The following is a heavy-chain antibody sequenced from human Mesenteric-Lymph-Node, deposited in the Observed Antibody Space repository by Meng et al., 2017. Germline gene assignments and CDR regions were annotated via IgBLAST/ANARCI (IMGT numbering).Heavy chain of an antibody. Sequence: SETLSLSCTVSGGSISRSYWSWIRQSPGKGLEWIGYIYYTGSTDYNPSLKSRLTISVDTSKNQFSLKLTSVTAADTAMYYCATSDLYHRDVTGYSRHDDFDNWGQGTTVTVSS. CDR3: ATSDLYHRDVTGYSRHDDFDN. CDR1: GGSISRSY. J-gene: IGHJ3*02. V-gene: IGHV4-59*01. CDR2: IYYTGST. D-gene: IGHD3-22*01.